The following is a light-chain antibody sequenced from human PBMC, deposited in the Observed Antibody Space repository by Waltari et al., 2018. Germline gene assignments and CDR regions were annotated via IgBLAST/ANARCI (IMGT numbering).Light chain of an antibody. Sequence: DIQMTQSPSSLSASVGDRVIITCRASQNIGTYLNWYQQKPGKAPKILFYGASKLETGVPSRFSGSGSGTDFTLTISRLQPEDFATYYCQQSYTAPLFGPGTIVDV. CDR2: GAS. CDR3: QQSYTAPL. V-gene: IGKV1-39*01. J-gene: IGKJ3*01. CDR1: QNIGTY.